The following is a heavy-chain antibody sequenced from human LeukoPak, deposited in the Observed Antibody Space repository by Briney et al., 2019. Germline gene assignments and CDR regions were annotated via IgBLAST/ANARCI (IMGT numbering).Heavy chain of an antibody. Sequence: SVKVSCKASGGTFSSHAISWVRQAPGQGLEWVGGIIPIFGTTNYAQKFQGRVTITTDGSTSTGYMELRSLRSDDTAVYYCARGDSGYDYGFDNWGQGTLVTVSS. CDR1: GGTFSSHA. J-gene: IGHJ4*02. V-gene: IGHV1-69*05. CDR2: IIPIFGTT. D-gene: IGHD5-12*01. CDR3: ARGDSGYDYGFDN.